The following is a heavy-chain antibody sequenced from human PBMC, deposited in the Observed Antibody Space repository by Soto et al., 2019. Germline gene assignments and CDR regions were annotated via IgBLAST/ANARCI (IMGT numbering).Heavy chain of an antibody. CDR2: ISGSGGSA. J-gene: IGHJ4*02. Sequence: GGSLRLSCAASGFTLSSCAMNWVRQAPGKGLEWVSTISGSGGSAYYADSVKGRFTISKDNSKNTLYLQMNSLRAEDTAVYFCAKEGSSGWYYSDYWGQGTLVTVSS. D-gene: IGHD6-19*01. CDR3: AKEGSSGWYYSDY. CDR1: GFTLSSCA. V-gene: IGHV3-23*01.